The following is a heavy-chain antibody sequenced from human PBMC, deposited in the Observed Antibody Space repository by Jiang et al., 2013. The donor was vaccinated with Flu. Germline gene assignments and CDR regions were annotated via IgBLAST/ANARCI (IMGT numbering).Heavy chain of an antibody. J-gene: IGHJ4*02. V-gene: IGHV1-24*01. D-gene: IGHD3/OR15-3a*01. CDR2: FDSEDGET. CDR1: GHTLTELS. CDR3: ARARYSFGRYYFDF. Sequence: GAEVKKPGASVKVSCKVSGHTLTELSMHWVRQAPGKGLEWMGGFDSEDGETLSPQGFQGRVTMTEDTSTDTAYLDLRSLRSEDTAVYYCARARYSFGRYYFDFWGQGTLVTVSS.